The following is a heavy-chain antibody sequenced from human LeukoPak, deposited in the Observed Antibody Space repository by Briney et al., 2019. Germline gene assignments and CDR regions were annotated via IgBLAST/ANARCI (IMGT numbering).Heavy chain of an antibody. V-gene: IGHV3-30*02. CDR1: GFTFSSYW. J-gene: IGHJ6*03. Sequence: GGSLRLSCAASGFTFSSYWMTWVRQAPGKGLEWVAFIRYDGSNKYYADSVKGRFTISRDNSKNTLYLQMNSLRAEDTAVYYCAKRGYTMVRGIYYYYMDVWGKGTTVTISS. CDR2: IRYDGSNK. D-gene: IGHD3-10*01. CDR3: AKRGYTMVRGIYYYYMDV.